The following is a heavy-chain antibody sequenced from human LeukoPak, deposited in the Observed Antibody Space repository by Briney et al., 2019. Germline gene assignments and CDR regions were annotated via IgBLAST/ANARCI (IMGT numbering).Heavy chain of an antibody. J-gene: IGHJ4*02. CDR1: GYSFTSYW. Sequence: GESLKISWKGSGYSFTSYWIGWVRQMPGKGLEGMGIIYPGDSDTRYSPSFQGQVTISADKSISTAYLQWSSLKASDTAMYYCARHAPYSSFDYCDYWGQGTLVTVSS. CDR2: IYPGDSDT. CDR3: ARHAPYSSFDYCDY. D-gene: IGHD6-19*01. V-gene: IGHV5-51*01.